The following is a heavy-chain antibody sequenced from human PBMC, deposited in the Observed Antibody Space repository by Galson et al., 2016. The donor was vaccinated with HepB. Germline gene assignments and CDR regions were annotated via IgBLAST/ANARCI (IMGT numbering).Heavy chain of an antibody. CDR1: GFTFRTHA. V-gene: IGHV3-30*04. CDR3: ARCVDTSMAPFDY. J-gene: IGHJ4*02. Sequence: SLRLSCAASGFTFRTHAVHWVRQAPGKGLEWVGDSKYYPDSVKGRFTISRDNSKNTLYLQMNSLRPEDTAVYYCARCVDTSMAPFDYLGQGTLLTVSS. CDR2: SK. D-gene: IGHD5-18*01.